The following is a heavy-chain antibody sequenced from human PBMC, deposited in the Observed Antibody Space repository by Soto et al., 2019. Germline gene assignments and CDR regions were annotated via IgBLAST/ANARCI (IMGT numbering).Heavy chain of an antibody. J-gene: IGHJ6*02. Sequence: PGGSLRLSCAASGFTFSSYAMHWVRQAPGKGLEWVAVILYDGSKEYYADSVKGRITIPRDNYKNTLYLQMSSLRAEDTAVYYCAKDKGRVAYYYGIDVWGQGTTVTVSS. CDR1: GFTFSSYA. CDR3: AKDKGRVAYYYGIDV. D-gene: IGHD5-12*01. V-gene: IGHV3-30*18. CDR2: ILYDGSKE.